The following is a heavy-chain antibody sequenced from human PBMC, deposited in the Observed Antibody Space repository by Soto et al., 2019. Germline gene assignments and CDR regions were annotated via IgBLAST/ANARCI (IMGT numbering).Heavy chain of an antibody. V-gene: IGHV5-10-1*01. D-gene: IGHD2-15*01. Sequence: PGESLKISCKGSGYSFTSYWISWVRQMPGKGLEWMGRIDPSDSYTNYSPSFQGHVTISADKSISTAYLQWSSLKASDTAMYYCASYCSGGSCYRGSYFDYWGQGTLVTSPQ. CDR3: ASYCSGGSCYRGSYFDY. CDR2: IDPSDSYT. J-gene: IGHJ4*02. CDR1: GYSFTSYW.